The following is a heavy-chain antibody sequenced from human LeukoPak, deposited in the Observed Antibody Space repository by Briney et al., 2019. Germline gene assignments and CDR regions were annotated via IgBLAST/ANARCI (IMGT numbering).Heavy chain of an antibody. Sequence: GGSLRLSCAASGFTFDDYAMHWVRQAPGKGLEWVSGISWNSGSIGYADSVKGRFTISRDNAKNSLYLQMNSLRAEDTALYYCAKGRYSSGWSGDYWGRGTLVTVSS. J-gene: IGHJ4*02. CDR2: ISWNSGSI. CDR1: GFTFDDYA. CDR3: AKGRYSSGWSGDY. D-gene: IGHD6-19*01. V-gene: IGHV3-9*01.